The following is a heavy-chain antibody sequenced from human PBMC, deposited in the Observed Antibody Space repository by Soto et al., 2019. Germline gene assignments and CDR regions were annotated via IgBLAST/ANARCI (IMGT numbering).Heavy chain of an antibody. J-gene: IGHJ4*02. Sequence: QVQLVESGGGVVQPERSLRLSCAASGFPFRSYAMHWVRQAPGKGLEWVAVISYDGSRINYADSVKGRFTISRDNSKNTLYLQMNSLRPEDTAVFYCAKNGDYGGNCFDHWGQGTLVTVSS. V-gene: IGHV3-30-3*02. CDR3: AKNGDYGGNCFDH. D-gene: IGHD4-17*01. CDR1: GFPFRSYA. CDR2: ISYDGSRI.